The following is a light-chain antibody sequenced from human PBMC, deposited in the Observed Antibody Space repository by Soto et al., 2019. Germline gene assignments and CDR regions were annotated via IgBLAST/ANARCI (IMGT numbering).Light chain of an antibody. CDR3: SSYTTSSTQV. J-gene: IGLJ1*01. Sequence: QSALTQPASVSGSPGQSIAISCIGTSSDIGGYNYVSWYRQYPGRNPELMIYEVSNRPSGVSTRFSGSKSGNTASLTISGLQAEDEADYYCSSYTTSSTQVFGTGTKVTVL. CDR1: SSDIGGYNY. V-gene: IGLV2-14*01. CDR2: EVS.